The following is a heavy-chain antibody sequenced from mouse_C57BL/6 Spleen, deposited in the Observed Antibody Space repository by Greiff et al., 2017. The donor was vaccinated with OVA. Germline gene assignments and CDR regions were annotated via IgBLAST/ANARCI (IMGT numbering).Heavy chain of an antibody. V-gene: IGHV1-42*01. CDR1: GYSFTGYY. CDR3: ARRAY. J-gene: IGHJ3*01. Sequence: VQLKQSGPELVKPGASVEISCKASGYSFTGYYMNWVKQSPEKSLEWIGEINPSTGGTTYNQKFKAKATLTVDKSSSTAYMQLKSLTSEDSAVYYCARRAYWGQGTLVTVSA. CDR2: INPSTGGT.